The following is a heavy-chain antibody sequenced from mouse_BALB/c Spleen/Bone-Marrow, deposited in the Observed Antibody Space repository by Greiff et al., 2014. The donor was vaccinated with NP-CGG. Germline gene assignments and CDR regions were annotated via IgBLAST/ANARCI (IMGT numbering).Heavy chain of an antibody. CDR3: ASSLRAYAMDY. CDR2: IWSDGST. D-gene: IGHD1-2*01. Sequence: VQLQESGPGLVTPSQSLSITCTVSGFSLTSYGVHWVPQPPGKGLEWLVVIWSDGSTTYNSALKSRLSISKDNSKSQFFLKMNILQTDDTAMYYCASSLRAYAMDYWGQGTSVTVSS. CDR1: GFSLTSYG. V-gene: IGHV2-6*02. J-gene: IGHJ4*01.